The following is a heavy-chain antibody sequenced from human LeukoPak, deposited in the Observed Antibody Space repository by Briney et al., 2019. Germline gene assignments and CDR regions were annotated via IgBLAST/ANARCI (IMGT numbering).Heavy chain of an antibody. CDR1: GYTFTIYG. V-gene: IGHV1-18*01. J-gene: IGHJ5*02. D-gene: IGHD1-1*01. Sequence: GASVKVSCKASGYTFTIYGISWVRQAPGQGLEWMGWISGFNGATNYAQKFRGRVTMTLDTSTNTTYMDLRTVTPDDTAIYYCARALPGAATAHNWFDPWGQGTLVTVSS. CDR2: ISGFNGAT. CDR3: ARALPGAATAHNWFDP.